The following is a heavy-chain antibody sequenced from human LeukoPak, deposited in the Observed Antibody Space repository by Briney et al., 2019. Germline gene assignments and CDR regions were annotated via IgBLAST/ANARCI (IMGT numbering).Heavy chain of an antibody. CDR2: ISSGGSTI. D-gene: IGHD1-26*01. J-gene: IGHJ4*02. Sequence: GGSLRLSCAASGFTFSSFEMKWVRQTPGKGLEWVSYISSGGSTIYYADSVKGRFTISRDNAKNSLYLQMNSLRAEDTAVYYCAMCGSHYFVNYWGQGTLVTVSS. CDR1: GFTFSSFE. V-gene: IGHV3-48*03. CDR3: AMCGSHYFVNY.